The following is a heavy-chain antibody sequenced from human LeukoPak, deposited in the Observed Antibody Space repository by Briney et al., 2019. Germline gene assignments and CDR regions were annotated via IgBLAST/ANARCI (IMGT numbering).Heavy chain of an antibody. V-gene: IGHV1-24*01. Sequence: GASVKVSCKVSGYTLTELSMHWVRQAPGKGLEWMGGFDPEDGETIYAQKFQGRVTMTRDTSTSTVYMELSSLRSEDTAVYYCARDLDSSGYYRRDWGQGTLVTVSS. CDR3: ARDLDSSGYYRRD. CDR2: FDPEDGET. CDR1: GYTLTELS. D-gene: IGHD3-22*01. J-gene: IGHJ4*02.